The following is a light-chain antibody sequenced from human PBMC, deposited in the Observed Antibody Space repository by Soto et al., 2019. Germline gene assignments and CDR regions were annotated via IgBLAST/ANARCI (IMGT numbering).Light chain of an antibody. J-gene: IGKJ3*01. CDR3: QQSYSTLPFT. CDR1: QSIVNY. Sequence: IQMTQSPSSLSTSVGDRVTITCRSNQSIVNYLNWYQQKPGKAPKLLIYAASSLQSGVPSRFSGSGSGTDFTLTISSLQPEDFATYYCQQSYSTLPFTFGPGTRVDIK. V-gene: IGKV1-39*01. CDR2: AAS.